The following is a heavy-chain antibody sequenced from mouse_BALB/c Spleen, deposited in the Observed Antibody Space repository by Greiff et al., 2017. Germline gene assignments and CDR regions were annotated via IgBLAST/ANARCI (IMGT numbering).Heavy chain of an antibody. CDR2: ISYDGSN. D-gene: IGHD2-2*01. J-gene: IGHJ2*01. Sequence: DVKLQESGPGLVKPSQSLSLTCSVTGYSITSGYYWNWIRQFPGNKLEWMGYISYDGSNNYNPSLKNRISITRDTSKNQFFLKLNSVTTEDTATYYCARVTDPSHYFDYWGQGTTLTVSS. CDR1: GYSITSGYY. V-gene: IGHV3-6*02. CDR3: ARVTDPSHYFDY.